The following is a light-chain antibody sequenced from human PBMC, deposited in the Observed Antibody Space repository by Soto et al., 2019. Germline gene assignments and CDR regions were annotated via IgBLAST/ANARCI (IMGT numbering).Light chain of an antibody. J-gene: IGKJ4*01. CDR1: QSVRSNY. CDR3: QQYGSSPLT. V-gene: IGKV3-20*01. Sequence: EIVLTQSPGTLSLSPGETATLSCRASQSVRSNYLAWYQQKPGQAPRFLIYDASSRAPGIPDRFSGSRTGTDFTLTISRLEPEDFAVYYCQQYGSSPLTFGGGTKV. CDR2: DAS.